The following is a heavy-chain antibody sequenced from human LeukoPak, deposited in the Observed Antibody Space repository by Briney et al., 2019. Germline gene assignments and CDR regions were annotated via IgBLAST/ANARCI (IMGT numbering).Heavy chain of an antibody. V-gene: IGHV4-38-2*02. J-gene: IGHJ6*03. CDR1: GYSISSGYY. CDR3: ARVRRTFYYYMDV. CDR2: IFHSGST. D-gene: IGHD1-14*01. Sequence: PSETLSLTCTVSGYSISSGYYWGWIRQPPGKGLEWIGNIFHSGSTYYNPSLKSRVTISLDTSQSQFSLKLSSVTAADTAVYYCARVRRTFYYYMDVWGKGTTVTVSS.